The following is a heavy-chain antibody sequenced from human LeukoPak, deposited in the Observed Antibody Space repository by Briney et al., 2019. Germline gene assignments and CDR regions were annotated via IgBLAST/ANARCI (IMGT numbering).Heavy chain of an antibody. Sequence: PSQTLSLTCTVSGTSISSGAYSWSWVRQHPGKGLEWIAYIYYSGNTYYNPSLKRRVTISVDTSKNQFSLKLSSVTAADTAVYYCARQRIAAVRYYFDYWGQGTLVTVSS. D-gene: IGHD6-13*01. J-gene: IGHJ4*02. CDR2: IYYSGNT. CDR1: GTSISSGAYS. V-gene: IGHV4-31*03. CDR3: ARQRIAAVRYYFDY.